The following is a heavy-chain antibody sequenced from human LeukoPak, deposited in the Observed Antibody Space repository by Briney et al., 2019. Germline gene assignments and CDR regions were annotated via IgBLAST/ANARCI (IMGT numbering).Heavy chain of an antibody. Sequence: ASVTVSCTASGYTFTSYAISWVRQAPGQGLEWMGWISAYNGNTNYAQRLQGRVTMTTDTSPSTDYMELRSLRSDDTAVYYCARGDYYGSGSYYKKAVDYWGQGTLVTVSS. D-gene: IGHD3-10*01. CDR3: ARGDYYGSGSYYKKAVDY. CDR1: GYTFTSYA. J-gene: IGHJ4*02. V-gene: IGHV1-18*01. CDR2: ISAYNGNT.